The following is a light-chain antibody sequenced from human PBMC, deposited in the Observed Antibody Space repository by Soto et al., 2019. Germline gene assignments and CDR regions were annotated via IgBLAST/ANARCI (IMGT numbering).Light chain of an antibody. V-gene: IGLV2-8*01. Sequence: QSALTQPPSVSGSPGQSVTISCTGTSSDVAGYNYVSWYQQHPGKAPKLIIYEVSERPSGVPDRFSGSKSGNTASLTVSGLQAEDEADYYCSSYAGSDNFCVFGTGTKV. CDR3: SSYAGSDNFCV. CDR1: SSDVAGYNY. CDR2: EVS. J-gene: IGLJ1*01.